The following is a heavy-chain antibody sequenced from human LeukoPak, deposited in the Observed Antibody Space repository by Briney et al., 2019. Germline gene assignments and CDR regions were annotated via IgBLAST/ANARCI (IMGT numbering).Heavy chain of an antibody. D-gene: IGHD3-10*01. J-gene: IGHJ6*04. Sequence: SETLSLTCAVSGYSISSGYYWGWIRQPPGRGLEWIGSIYHSGGTNYNPSLKSRVTISVDTSKNQFSLKLSSVTAADTAVYYCARGSGYYGSGSYRPPIYYYYGMDVWGKGTTVTVSS. V-gene: IGHV4-38-2*01. CDR2: IYHSGGT. CDR1: GYSISSGYY. CDR3: ARGSGYYGSGSYRPPIYYYYGMDV.